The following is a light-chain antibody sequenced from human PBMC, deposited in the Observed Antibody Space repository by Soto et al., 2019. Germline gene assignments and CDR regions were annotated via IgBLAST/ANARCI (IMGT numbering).Light chain of an antibody. J-gene: IGLJ1*01. V-gene: IGLV2-18*02. CDR2: EVT. CDR3: TSYTSPSRYV. CDR1: SSDVGKYDR. Sequence: QCVPTQTPSVSGSPGQSVTISCTGTSSDVGKYDRVSWYQQPPGTAPKLIIYEVTNRPSGVPARFSGSKSGNTASLTISGLQAEDEADYYFTSYTSPSRYVFLAGTKVTV.